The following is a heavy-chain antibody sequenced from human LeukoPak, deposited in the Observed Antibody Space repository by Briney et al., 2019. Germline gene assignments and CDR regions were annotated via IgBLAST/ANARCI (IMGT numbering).Heavy chain of an antibody. J-gene: IGHJ4*02. CDR2: ISYSGST. Sequence: SETLSLTCTVSSDSISSYHWSWIRQPPGKGLEWLGYISYSGSTNYNPSLKSRVTISVDTSENQFSLKVSSVTAADTAVYYCARVGRGDYVWGSYSFDYWGQGTLVTVSS. CDR1: SDSISSYH. D-gene: IGHD3-16*01. CDR3: ARVGRGDYVWGSYSFDY. V-gene: IGHV4-59*01.